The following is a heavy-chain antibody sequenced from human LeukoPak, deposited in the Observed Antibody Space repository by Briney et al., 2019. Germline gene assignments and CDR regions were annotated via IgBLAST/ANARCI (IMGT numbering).Heavy chain of an antibody. CDR3: ERHWVVVVPAAILDGNWFDP. CDR2: ISRSGSTI. Sequence: GLSLRLSCAASGLTYNDYYMSWIRHAPGKGLEWGSYISRSGSTIYYADSVKGRFTISRHNAKNSLYLQMDSESGEDRAVYYCERHWVVVVPAAILDGNWFDPWGQGTLVTVSS. CDR1: GLTYNDYY. V-gene: IGHV3-11*04. D-gene: IGHD2-2*02. J-gene: IGHJ5*02.